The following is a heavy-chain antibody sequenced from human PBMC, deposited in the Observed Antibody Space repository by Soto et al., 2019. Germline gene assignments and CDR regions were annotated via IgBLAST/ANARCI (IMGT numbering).Heavy chain of an antibody. V-gene: IGHV1-24*01. J-gene: IGHJ6*02. CDR3: ARGRSPYDMVRGPPSGIDYYYGMDV. Sequence: GASVKVSCKVSGYTLTELSMHWVRQAPGKGLEWMGGFDPKDGKTIYAQKFQGRVTITADESTSTAYMELSSLRSEDTAVYYCARGRSPYDMVRGPPSGIDYYYGMDVWGQGTTVTVSS. CDR2: FDPKDGKT. CDR1: GYTLTELS. D-gene: IGHD3-10*01.